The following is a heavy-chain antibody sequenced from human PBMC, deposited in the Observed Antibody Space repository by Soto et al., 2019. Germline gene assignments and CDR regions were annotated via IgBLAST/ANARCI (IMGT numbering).Heavy chain of an antibody. J-gene: IGHJ4*02. CDR1: GGTFSSYA. Sequence: ASVKVSCKASGGTFSSYAISWVRQAPGQGLEWMGGIIPIFGTANYAQKFQGRVTITADESTSTAYMELSSLRSEDTAVYYCARATYYYDTSGYYLISDYWGQGTLVTVSS. V-gene: IGHV1-69*13. CDR3: ARATYYYDTSGYYLISDY. CDR2: IIPIFGTA. D-gene: IGHD3-22*01.